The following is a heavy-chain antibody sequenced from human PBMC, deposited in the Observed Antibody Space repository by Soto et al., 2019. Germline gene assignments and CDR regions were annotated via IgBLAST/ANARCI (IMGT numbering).Heavy chain of an antibody. D-gene: IGHD6-13*01. CDR2: IFSNDEK. V-gene: IGHV2-26*01. CDR1: GFSLSNARMG. Sequence: SGPTLVNPTETLTLTCTVSGFSLSNARMGVSWIRQPPGKALEWLAHIFSNDEKSYSTSLKSRLTISKDASKSQVVLTMTDMDPVDKATYYWARIGYSSSDKFFDYWCQGTWVTVYS. J-gene: IGHJ4*02. CDR3: ARIGYSSSDKFFDY.